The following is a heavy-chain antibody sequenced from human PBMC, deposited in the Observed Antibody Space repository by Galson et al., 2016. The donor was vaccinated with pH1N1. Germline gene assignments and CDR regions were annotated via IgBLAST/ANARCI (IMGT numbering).Heavy chain of an antibody. CDR3: VRAAAPVYPYYYYVHMDV. CDR1: GFTFTGYH. CDR2: INLHNGDT. V-gene: IGHV1-2*02. J-gene: IGHJ6*03. Sequence: SVKVSCKASGFTFTGYHMHWVRQAPGQGLEWMGWINLHNGDTNFAQKFQGRVTMTRDTSMNTAYMELSDLRFDDTAVYHCVRAAAPVYPYYYYVHMDVWARGTTVTVSS. D-gene: IGHD2-8*01.